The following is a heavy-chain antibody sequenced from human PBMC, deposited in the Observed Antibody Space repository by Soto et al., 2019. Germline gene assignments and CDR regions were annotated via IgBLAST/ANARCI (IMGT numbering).Heavy chain of an antibody. CDR3: ARGGPGYFGSGSYYPR. V-gene: IGHV4-34*01. Sequence: PSETLSLTCAVYGGSFTGYYWTWIRQPPGKGLEWIGEIDHSGTINYNPSLKSRVTISVDTSKNQLSLKVNSVTAADTAVYYCARGGPGYFGSGSYYPRWGQGTLVTVSS. CDR1: GGSFTGYY. CDR2: IDHSGTI. J-gene: IGHJ4*02. D-gene: IGHD3-10*01.